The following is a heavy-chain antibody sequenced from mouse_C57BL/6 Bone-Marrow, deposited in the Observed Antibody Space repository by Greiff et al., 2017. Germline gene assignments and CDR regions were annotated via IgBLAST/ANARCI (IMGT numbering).Heavy chain of an antibody. CDR3: ARLYYDYGGGYFDV. J-gene: IGHJ1*03. CDR2: ISSGSSTI. Sequence: EVQGVESGGGLVKPGGSLKLSCAASGFTFSDYGMHWVRQAPEKGLEWVAYISSGSSTIYYADTVKGRFTTSRDNAKNTLFLQMTSLWSEDTAMYYCARLYYDYGGGYFDVWGTGTTVTVSS. D-gene: IGHD2-4*01. CDR1: GFTFSDYG. V-gene: IGHV5-17*01.